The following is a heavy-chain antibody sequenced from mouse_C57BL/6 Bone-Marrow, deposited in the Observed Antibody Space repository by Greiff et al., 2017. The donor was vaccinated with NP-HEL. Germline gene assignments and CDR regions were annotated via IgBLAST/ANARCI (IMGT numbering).Heavy chain of an antibody. J-gene: IGHJ4*01. V-gene: IGHV1-58*01. Sequence: VQLKQSGAELVRPGSSVKMSCKTSGYTFTSYGINWVKQRPGQGLEWIGYIYIGNGYTVYNEKFKGKATLTSDTSSSTAYMQLSSLTSEDSAIYFCARKFYSLLAMDYWGQGTSVTVSS. CDR3: ARKFYSLLAMDY. D-gene: IGHD2-12*01. CDR2: IYIGNGYT. CDR1: GYTFTSYG.